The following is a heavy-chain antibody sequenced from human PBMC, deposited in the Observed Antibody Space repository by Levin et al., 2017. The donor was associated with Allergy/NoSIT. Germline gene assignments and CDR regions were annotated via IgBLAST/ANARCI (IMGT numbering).Heavy chain of an antibody. CDR3: AKDGQAYNGVYDYMDV. CDR2: IGGDDP. V-gene: IGHV3-23*01. D-gene: IGHD2-21*01. J-gene: IGHJ6*03. CDR1: GFNFNIHA. Sequence: GESLKISCVASGFNFNIHAMNWIRQAPGKGLEWVPTIGGDDPYYADSVRGRFTMSRDNSKSTVYLRMNSLGAEDAAVYYCAKDGQAYNGVYDYMDVWGKGTTVTVSS.